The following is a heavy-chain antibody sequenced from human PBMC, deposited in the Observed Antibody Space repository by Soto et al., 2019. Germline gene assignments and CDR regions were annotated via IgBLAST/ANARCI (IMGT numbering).Heavy chain of an antibody. CDR2: IIPIFGTA. V-gene: IGHV1-69*05. Sequence: ASVKVSCKASGGTFSSYAISWVRQAPGQGLEWMGGIIPIFGTANYAQKFQGRVTMTRDTSTSTVYMELSSLRSEDTAVYYCARDSMTMIVARLTDAFDIWGQGTMVTVSS. D-gene: IGHD3-22*01. CDR3: ARDSMTMIVARLTDAFDI. J-gene: IGHJ3*02. CDR1: GGTFSSYA.